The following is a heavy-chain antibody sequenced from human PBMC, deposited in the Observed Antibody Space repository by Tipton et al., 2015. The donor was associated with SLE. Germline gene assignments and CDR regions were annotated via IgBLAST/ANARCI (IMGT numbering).Heavy chain of an antibody. CDR2: INHSGST. D-gene: IGHD4-23*01. J-gene: IGHJ3*02. V-gene: IGHV4-34*01. CDR1: GGSFSGYY. Sequence: LRLSCAVYGGSFSGYYWSWIRQPPGKGLEWIGEINHSGSTNYNPSLKSRVTISVDKSKNQFSLKLSSVTAADTAVYYCARGGGTDAFDIWGQGTMVTVSS. CDR3: ARGGGTDAFDI.